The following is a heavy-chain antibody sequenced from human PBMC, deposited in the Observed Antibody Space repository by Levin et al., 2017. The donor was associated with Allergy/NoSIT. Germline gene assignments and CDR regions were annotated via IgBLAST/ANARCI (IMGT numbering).Heavy chain of an antibody. CDR2: INSDESRT. CDR3: ARGYYDTSTYTGSI. D-gene: IGHD3-22*01. CDR1: GFTFSSYW. V-gene: IGHV3-74*01. Sequence: GGSLRLSCAASGFTFSSYWMHWVRQAPGKGLMWVSRINSDESRTNYADSVKGRFTISRDNAKNTLYLQMNSLRAEDTAVYYCARGYYDTSTYTGSIWGQGTLVTVSS. J-gene: IGHJ4*02.